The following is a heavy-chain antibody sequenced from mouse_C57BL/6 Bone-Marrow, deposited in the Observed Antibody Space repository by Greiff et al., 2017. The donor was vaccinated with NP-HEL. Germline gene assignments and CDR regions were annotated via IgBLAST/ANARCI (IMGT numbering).Heavy chain of an antibody. CDR1: GSSFTSYY. CDR3: ARTTVVDWYFEV. CDR2: IYPGSGNT. Sequence: QVQLQQSGPELVKPGASVKISCKASGSSFTSYYIHWVKQRPGQGLEWIGWIYPGSGNTTYNEKFKGKATLTADPSSSTADMQLSSLTSEDSAVYYCARTTVVDWYFEVWGTGTTVTVSS. J-gene: IGHJ1*03. D-gene: IGHD1-1*01. V-gene: IGHV1-66*01.